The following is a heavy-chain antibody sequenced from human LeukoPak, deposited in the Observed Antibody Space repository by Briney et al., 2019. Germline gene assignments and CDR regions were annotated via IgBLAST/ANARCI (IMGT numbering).Heavy chain of an antibody. V-gene: IGHV3-43*02. CDR2: ISGDGGST. CDR3: AKAKPEWWYDY. Sequence: PGGSLRLSCAASGFTFDDYALHWVRQAPGKGLEWVSLISGDGGSTYNADSVKGRFTISRDNSKNSLYLQMNSLRTEVTALYYCAKAKPEWWYDYWGQGTLVTVPS. CDR1: GFTFDDYA. D-gene: IGHD2-15*01. J-gene: IGHJ4*02.